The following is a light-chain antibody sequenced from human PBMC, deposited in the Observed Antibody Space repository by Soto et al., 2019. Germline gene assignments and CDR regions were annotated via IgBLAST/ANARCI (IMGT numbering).Light chain of an antibody. Sequence: EIVLTQSPGTLSLSPGERATLSCRASQSVSSNFLAWYQQKSGQAPRLLIYGASSRATGIPDRFTGSGSGTDFTLTISRLEPEDFVAYYCQQYGSSPITFGQGTRLDIK. CDR3: QQYGSSPIT. V-gene: IGKV3-20*01. CDR2: GAS. CDR1: QSVSSNF. J-gene: IGKJ5*01.